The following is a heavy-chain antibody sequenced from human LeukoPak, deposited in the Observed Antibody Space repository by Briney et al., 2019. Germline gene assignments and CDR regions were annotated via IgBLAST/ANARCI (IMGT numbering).Heavy chain of an antibody. J-gene: IGHJ4*02. Sequence: GESLKISCKSSGYNFITYWIGWVRQVPGKGLEWMGIIYPGDSDARYSPSFQGQVTISADKSISTAYLHWSSLKASDTAMYYCARATGYYYDSGSYYKSTQEYYFDYWGQGILVTVSS. CDR3: ARATGYYYDSGSYYKSTQEYYFDY. V-gene: IGHV5-51*01. CDR1: GYNFITYW. CDR2: IYPGDSDA. D-gene: IGHD3-10*01.